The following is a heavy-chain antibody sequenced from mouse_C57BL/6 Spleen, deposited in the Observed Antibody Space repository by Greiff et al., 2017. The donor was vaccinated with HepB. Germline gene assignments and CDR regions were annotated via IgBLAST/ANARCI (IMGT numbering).Heavy chain of an antibody. CDR3: ARSDWEGDYYAMDY. D-gene: IGHD4-1*01. V-gene: IGHV1-54*01. CDR2: INPGSGGT. J-gene: IGHJ4*01. Sequence: QVQLQQSGAELVRPGTSVKVSCKASGYAFTNYLIEWVKQRPGQGLEWIGVINPGSGGTNYNEKFKGKATLTADKSSSTAYMQLSSLTSEDSAVYFCARSDWEGDYYAMDYWGQGTSVTVSS. CDR1: GYAFTNYL.